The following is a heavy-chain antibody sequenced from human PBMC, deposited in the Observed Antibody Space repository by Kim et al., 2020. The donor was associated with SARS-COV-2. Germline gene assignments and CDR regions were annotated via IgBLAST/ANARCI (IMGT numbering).Heavy chain of an antibody. CDR3: ARESYSSGSLFDY. J-gene: IGHJ4*02. D-gene: IGHD3-22*01. Sequence: YAKKFQGRVTITADESTSTAYMELSSLRSEDTAVYYCARESYSSGSLFDYWGQGTLVTVSS. V-gene: IGHV1-69*01.